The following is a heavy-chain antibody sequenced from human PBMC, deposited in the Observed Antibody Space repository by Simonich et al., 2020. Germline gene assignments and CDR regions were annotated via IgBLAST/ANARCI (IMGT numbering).Heavy chain of an antibody. CDR2: IYHRGST. V-gene: IGHV4-38-2*01. Sequence: QVQLQESGPGLVKPSETLSLTCAVSGYSISSGYYWGWIRQPPGKGLEWIGGIYHRGSTYYNPSLKSRVTISVDTSKNQFSLKLSSVTAADTAVYYCARVGYSNYYYYGMDVWGQGTTVTVSS. CDR3: ARVGYSNYYYYGMDV. D-gene: IGHD6-13*01. CDR1: GYSISSGYY. J-gene: IGHJ6*02.